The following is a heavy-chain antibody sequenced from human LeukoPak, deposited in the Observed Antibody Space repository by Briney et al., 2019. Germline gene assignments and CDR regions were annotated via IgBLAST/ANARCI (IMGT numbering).Heavy chain of an antibody. CDR2: ISSSSSTI. D-gene: IGHD3-10*01. CDR1: GFTFSSYS. V-gene: IGHV3-48*01. J-gene: IGHJ4*02. Sequence: GGSLRLSCAASGFTFSSYSMNWVRQAPGKGLEWVSYISSSSSTICYADPVKGRFTISRDNSKNTLYLQMNSLRAEDTAVYYCAREVYGSGSYYNHPFDYWGQGTLVTVSS. CDR3: AREVYGSGSYYNHPFDY.